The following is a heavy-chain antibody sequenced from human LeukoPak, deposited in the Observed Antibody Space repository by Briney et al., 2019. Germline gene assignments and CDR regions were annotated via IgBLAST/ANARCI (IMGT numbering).Heavy chain of an antibody. V-gene: IGHV1-2*04. CDR2: INPNSGGT. Sequence: ASVTVSYTASGYTFTGYYMHWVRQAPGQGLEWMGWINPNSGGTNYAQKFQGWVTMTRDTSISTAYMELSRLRADDTAVYYCARGAIRYFDWLPSAEYFQHWGQGTLVTVSS. CDR1: GYTFTGYY. CDR3: ARGAIRYFDWLPSAEYFQH. D-gene: IGHD3-9*01. J-gene: IGHJ1*01.